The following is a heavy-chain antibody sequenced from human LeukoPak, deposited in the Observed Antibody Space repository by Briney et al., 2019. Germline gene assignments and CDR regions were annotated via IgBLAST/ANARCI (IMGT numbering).Heavy chain of an antibody. CDR1: GGTFSSYA. J-gene: IGHJ4*02. CDR3: ASGRGYSYGPPNY. CDR2: IIPIFGTA. V-gene: IGHV1-69*05. D-gene: IGHD5-18*01. Sequence: SVKVSCKASGGTFSSYAISWVRQAPGQGLEWMGGIIPIFGTANYAQKFQGRVTITTDESTSTAYMELSSLRSEDTAVYYCASGRGYSYGPPNYWGQGTLVTVSS.